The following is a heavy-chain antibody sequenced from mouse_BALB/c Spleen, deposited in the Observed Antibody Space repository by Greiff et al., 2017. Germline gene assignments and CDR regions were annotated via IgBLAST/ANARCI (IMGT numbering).Heavy chain of an antibody. CDR1: GYTFTSYW. Sequence: VQLQQPGAELVKPGAPVKLSCKASGYTFTSYWMNWVKQRPGRGLEWIGRIDPSDSETHYNQKFKDKATLTVDKSSSTAYIQLSSLTSEDSAVYYCARGDFFDYWGQGTTLTVSS. J-gene: IGHJ2*01. V-gene: IGHV1-69*02. CDR3: ARGDFFDY. CDR2: IDPSDSET.